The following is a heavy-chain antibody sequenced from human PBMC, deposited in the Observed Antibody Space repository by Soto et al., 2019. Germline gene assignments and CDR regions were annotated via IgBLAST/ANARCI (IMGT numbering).Heavy chain of an antibody. D-gene: IGHD3-10*01. J-gene: IGHJ4*02. CDR1: GGSISGGGYY. Sequence: SETLSLTCTVSGGSISGGGYYWSWIRQHPGKGLEWIGYIYYSGSTYYNPSLKSRVTISVDTSKNQFSLKLSSVTAADTAVYYCARGQSLWKLFDYWGQGTLVTVSS. CDR3: ARGQSLWKLFDY. V-gene: IGHV4-31*03. CDR2: IYYSGST.